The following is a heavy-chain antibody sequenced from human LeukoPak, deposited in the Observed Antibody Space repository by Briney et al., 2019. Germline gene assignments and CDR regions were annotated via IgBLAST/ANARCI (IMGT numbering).Heavy chain of an antibody. CDR3: ARDYVGDNWFDP. Sequence: ASVTVSCKASGYTFTDYYMHWVRQAPGQALEWMGWISPNSGGTNYAQKFQGRVTMTRDTSISTAYMELSRLRSDDTAVYYCARDYVGDNWFDPWGQGTLVTVSS. CDR1: GYTFTDYY. J-gene: IGHJ5*02. CDR2: ISPNSGGT. V-gene: IGHV1-2*02. D-gene: IGHD3-16*01.